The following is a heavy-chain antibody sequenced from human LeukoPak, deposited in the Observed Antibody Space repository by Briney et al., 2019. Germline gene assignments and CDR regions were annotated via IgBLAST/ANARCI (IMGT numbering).Heavy chain of an antibody. CDR1: GGSTSSYY. CDR2: IYYSGST. J-gene: IGHJ1*01. V-gene: IGHV4-59*01. D-gene: IGHD5-12*01. CDR3: ASTTRVAPDGRAEYFQH. Sequence: SETLSLTCTVSGGSTSSYYWSWIRQPPGKGLEWIGYIYYSGSTNYNPSLKSRVTISVDTSKNQFSLKLSSVTAADTAVYYCASTTRVAPDGRAEYFQHWGQGTLGIVSS.